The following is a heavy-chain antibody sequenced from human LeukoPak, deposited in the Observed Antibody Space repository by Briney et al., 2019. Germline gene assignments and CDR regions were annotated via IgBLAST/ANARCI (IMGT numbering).Heavy chain of an antibody. CDR3: AKAGLARYYYDSSGYYDY. J-gene: IGHJ4*02. CDR2: ISGSGGST. V-gene: IGHV3-23*01. D-gene: IGHD3-22*01. CDR1: GFTFSSYA. Sequence: GGSLRLSCAASGFTFSSYAMSWVRQAPGKGLEWVSAISGSGGSTYYADSVKGRFTISRDNSKNTLYLQMNSLRAEDTAVYYCAKAGLARYYYDSSGYYDYWGQGTLVTVSS.